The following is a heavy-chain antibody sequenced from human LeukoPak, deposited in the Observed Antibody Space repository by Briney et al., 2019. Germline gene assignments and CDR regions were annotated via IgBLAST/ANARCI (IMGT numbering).Heavy chain of an antibody. J-gene: IGHJ5*02. Sequence: SETLSLTWTVSCGSISSGTYYWYWIRQPAGKGLEWIGRIYTSGITNYNPSLKSRVTTSVDTSKNQFSLKLTSVTASDAAVYYCARLPDPWGQGTLVTASS. CDR3: ARLPDP. CDR2: IYTSGIT. CDR1: CGSISSGTYY. V-gene: IGHV4-61*02.